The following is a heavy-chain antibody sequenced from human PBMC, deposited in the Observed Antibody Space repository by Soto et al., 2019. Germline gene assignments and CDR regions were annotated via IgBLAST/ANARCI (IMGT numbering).Heavy chain of an antibody. V-gene: IGHV3-30*18. J-gene: IGHJ4*02. CDR1: GFTFSSYG. CDR2: ISYDGSNK. Sequence: GGSLRLSCAASGFTFSSYGMHWVRQAPGKGLEWVAVISYDGSNKYYADSVKGRFTISRDNSKNTLYLQMNSLRAEDTAVYYCAKVYYDFWSGSPFDYWGQGTLVTVSS. CDR3: AKVYYDFWSGSPFDY. D-gene: IGHD3-3*01.